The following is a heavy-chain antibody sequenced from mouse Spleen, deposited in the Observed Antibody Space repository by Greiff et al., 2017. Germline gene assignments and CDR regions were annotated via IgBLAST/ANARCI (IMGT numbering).Heavy chain of an antibody. V-gene: IGHV5-17*02. CDR2: ISSGSSTI. D-gene: IGHD1-1*02. J-gene: IGHJ4*01. CDR3: ARYGETSMDY. CDR1: GFTFSSFG. Sequence: EVQVVESGGGLVQPGGSRKLSCAASGFTFSSFGMHWVRQAPEKGLEWVAYISSGSSTIYYADTVKGRFTISRDNPKNTLFLQMTSLRSEDTAMYYCARYGETSMDYWGQGTSVTVSS.